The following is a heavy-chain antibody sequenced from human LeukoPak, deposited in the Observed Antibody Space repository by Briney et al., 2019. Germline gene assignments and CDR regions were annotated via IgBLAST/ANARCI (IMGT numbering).Heavy chain of an antibody. D-gene: IGHD6-25*01. J-gene: IGHJ4*02. CDR3: AKGSAAGRPYYFDY. V-gene: IGHV3-23*01. CDR2: SDSTGAYT. Sequence: GGSLRLSCAASGFLFSKYDISWVRQAPGKGLEWVSASDSTGAYTWYPDSVKGRFTISKDSSKTILYLQMNSLRAEDAAVYFCAKGSAAGRPYYFDYWGQGTLVTDSS. CDR1: GFLFSKYD.